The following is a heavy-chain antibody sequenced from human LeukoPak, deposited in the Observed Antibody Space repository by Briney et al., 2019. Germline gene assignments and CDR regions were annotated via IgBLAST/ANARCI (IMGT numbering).Heavy chain of an antibody. CDR3: ARGQQLTMIVVVISRIFDY. CDR1: GYTFTGYY. J-gene: IGHJ4*02. D-gene: IGHD3-22*01. CDR2: INPNSGGT. V-gene: IGHV1-2*02. Sequence: ASAKVSCKASGYTFTGYYMHWVRQAPGQGLEWMGWINPNSGGTNYAQKFQGRVTMTRDTSISTAYMELSRLRSDDTAVYYCARGQQLTMIVVVISRIFDYWGQGTLVTVSS.